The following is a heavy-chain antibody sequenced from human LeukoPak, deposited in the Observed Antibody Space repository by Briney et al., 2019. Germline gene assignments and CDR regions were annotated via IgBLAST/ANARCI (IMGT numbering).Heavy chain of an antibody. D-gene: IGHD3-22*01. CDR3: AREGPGSGNYYYTNWIGP. V-gene: IGHV1-69*01. CDR2: IIPIFGTA. CDR1: GGTFSSYA. J-gene: IGHJ5*02. Sequence: ASVKVSCKASGGTFSSYAISWVRQAPGQGLEWMGGIIPIFGTANYAQKFQGRVTITADESTSTAYMELSSLRSGDTAVYYCAREGPGSGNYYYTNWIGPWGQGTLVTVSS.